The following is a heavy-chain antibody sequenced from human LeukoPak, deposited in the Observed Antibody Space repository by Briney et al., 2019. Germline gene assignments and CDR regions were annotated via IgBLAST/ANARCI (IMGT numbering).Heavy chain of an antibody. Sequence: GGSLRLSCAASGFTFSSYWMSWVRQAPGKGLEWVANIEQDGSEKYYVDSVKGRFTISRDNAKNSLYLQMNSLRAEDMAVYYCARAVLGNYYDSSGYAYWGQGTLVTVSS. CDR1: GFTFSSYW. J-gene: IGHJ4*02. CDR2: IEQDGSEK. D-gene: IGHD3-22*01. V-gene: IGHV3-7*01. CDR3: ARAVLGNYYDSSGYAY.